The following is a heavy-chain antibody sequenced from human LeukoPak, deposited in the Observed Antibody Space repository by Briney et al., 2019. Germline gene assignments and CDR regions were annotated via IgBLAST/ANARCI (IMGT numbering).Heavy chain of an antibody. D-gene: IGHD5-12*01. V-gene: IGHV1-2*02. CDR1: GYTLTDYY. CDR2: INPDSGGT. CDR3: ARGHHIGSPGHWFDP. J-gene: IGHJ5*02. Sequence: ASVKVSCKASGYTLTDYYMHWVRQAPGQGLEWMGWINPDSGGTNFAQKFQGRVTMTRDTSISTAYMELNRLRSDDTAVYYCARGHHIGSPGHWFDPWGQGTLVIVSS.